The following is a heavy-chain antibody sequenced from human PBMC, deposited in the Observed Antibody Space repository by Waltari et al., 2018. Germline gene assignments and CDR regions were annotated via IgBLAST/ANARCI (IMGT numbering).Heavy chain of an antibody. Sequence: EVQLVESGGGLIQPGGSLRLSCAASDLTVKNTYMSWVRQAPGKGLEWVSVIYTGGDTYYADSVKGRFTISRDNSKNTLYLEMNSLRAEDTAVYYCVRWTYSVFDIWGQGTMVTVSS. CDR1: DLTVKNTY. CDR2: IYTGGDT. V-gene: IGHV3-53*01. CDR3: VRWTYSVFDI. J-gene: IGHJ3*02. D-gene: IGHD1-7*01.